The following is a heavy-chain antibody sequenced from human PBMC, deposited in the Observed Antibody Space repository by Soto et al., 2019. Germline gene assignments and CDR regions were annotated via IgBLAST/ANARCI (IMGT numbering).Heavy chain of an antibody. CDR1: GFTFSGYA. CDR3: ARAPLAGGSFDY. Sequence: SGGSLRLSCAASGFTFSGYAMSWVRQAPGEGLEWVSAVSRSGDNTYHADSVKGRFTISRDNSKNTLYLQMNSLRVEDTAVYYRARAPLAGGSFDYWGQGTLVTVSS. CDR2: VSRSGDNT. J-gene: IGHJ4*02. D-gene: IGHD2-8*02. V-gene: IGHV3-23*01.